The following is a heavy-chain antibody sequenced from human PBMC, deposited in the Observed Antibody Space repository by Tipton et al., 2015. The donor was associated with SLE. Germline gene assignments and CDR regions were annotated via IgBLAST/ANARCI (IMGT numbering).Heavy chain of an antibody. CDR3: ARAIFGVVIRPRYYYYMDV. CDR2: IYYSGST. D-gene: IGHD3-3*01. Sequence: TLSLTCTVSGGSISSYYWSWIRQPPGKGLGWIGYIYYSGSTNYNPSLKSRVTISVDTSKNQFSLKLSSVTAADTAVYYCARAIFGVVIRPRYYYYMDVWGKGTTVTVSS. V-gene: IGHV4-59*01. CDR1: GGSISSYY. J-gene: IGHJ6*03.